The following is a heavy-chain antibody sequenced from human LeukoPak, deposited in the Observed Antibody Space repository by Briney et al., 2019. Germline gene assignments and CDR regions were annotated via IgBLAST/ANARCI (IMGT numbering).Heavy chain of an antibody. V-gene: IGHV4-39*01. Sequence: SETLSLTCTVSGGSISSSSYYWGWIRRPPGKGLEWIGSIYYSGSTYYNPSLKSRVTISVDTSKNQFSLKLSSVTAADTAVYYCARRTTTVTTGGYYYGMDVWGQGTTVTVSS. CDR2: IYYSGST. D-gene: IGHD4-17*01. J-gene: IGHJ6*02. CDR1: GGSISSSSYY. CDR3: ARRTTTVTTGGYYYGMDV.